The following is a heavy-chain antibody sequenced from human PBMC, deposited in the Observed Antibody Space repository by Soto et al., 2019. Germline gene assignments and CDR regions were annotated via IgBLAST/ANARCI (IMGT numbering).Heavy chain of an antibody. CDR1: GYTFTSYA. CDR3: AKSTAAGPLFFDY. Sequence: SGKVCCKASGYTFTSYAMHWVRQAPGQRLERMGWINAGNGNTKYSQKFQGRVTITRDTSASTAYMELSSLRSEDTAVYYCAKSTAAGPLFFDYWGQGTLVTVSS. V-gene: IGHV1-3*01. CDR2: INAGNGNT. J-gene: IGHJ4*02. D-gene: IGHD6-13*01.